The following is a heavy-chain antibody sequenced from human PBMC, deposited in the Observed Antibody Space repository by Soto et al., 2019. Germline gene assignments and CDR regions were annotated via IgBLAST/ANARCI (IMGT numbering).Heavy chain of an antibody. V-gene: IGHV3-33*01. Sequence: QVQLVESGGGVVQPGRSLRLSCAASGFTFSSYGMHWVRQAPGKGLEWVAVIWYDGSNKYYADSVKGRFTISRDNSKNTLYPQMNSLRAEDTAVYYCARDYCSGGSCLNDYWGQGTLVTVSS. CDR1: GFTFSSYG. CDR2: IWYDGSNK. D-gene: IGHD2-15*01. J-gene: IGHJ4*02. CDR3: ARDYCSGGSCLNDY.